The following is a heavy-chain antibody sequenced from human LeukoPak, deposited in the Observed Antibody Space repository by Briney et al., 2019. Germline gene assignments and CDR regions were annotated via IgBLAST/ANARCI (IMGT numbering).Heavy chain of an antibody. CDR1: GYTFTTYG. D-gene: IGHD1-20*01. V-gene: IGHV1-18*01. CDR3: ARGSMTGAKFLALEI. Sequence: ASVKVSCKASGYTFTTYGIAWVRQAPGQGLEWMGWISGYNGNTNYAQKLQGRVTMTTDTSTSTANMELRSLRFDDTAVYYCARGSMTGAKFLALEIWGQGTMVTVSS. CDR2: ISGYNGNT. J-gene: IGHJ3*02.